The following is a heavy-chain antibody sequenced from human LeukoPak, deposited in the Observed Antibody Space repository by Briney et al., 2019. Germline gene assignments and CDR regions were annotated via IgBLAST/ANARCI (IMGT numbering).Heavy chain of an antibody. Sequence: SETLSLTCAVYGGSFSGYYWSWIRQPPGKGLEWIGEINHSGSTNYNPSLKSRVTISVDTSKDQFSLKLSSVTAADTAVYYCARATNIDPPDYWGQGTLVTVSS. J-gene: IGHJ4*02. CDR1: GGSFSGYY. CDR2: INHSGST. V-gene: IGHV4-34*01. CDR3: ARATNIDPPDY.